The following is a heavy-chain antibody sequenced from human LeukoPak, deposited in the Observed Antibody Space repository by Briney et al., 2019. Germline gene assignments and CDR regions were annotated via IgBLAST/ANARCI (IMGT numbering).Heavy chain of an antibody. J-gene: IGHJ2*01. CDR1: GYSFTSYW. V-gene: IGHV5-51*01. D-gene: IGHD2-2*01. CDR2: IYPGDSDT. Sequence: GESLKISCKGSGYSFTSYWIGWVRQMPGKGLEWMGIIYPGDSDTRYSPSFQGQVTISADKSISTAYLQWSSLKASDTAMYYCAANSLGYCSSTSWEGCYFDLWGRGTLVTVSS. CDR3: AANSLGYCSSTSWEGCYFDL.